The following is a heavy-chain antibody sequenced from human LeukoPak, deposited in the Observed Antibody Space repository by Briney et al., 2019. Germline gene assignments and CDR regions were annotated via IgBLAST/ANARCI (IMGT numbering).Heavy chain of an antibody. CDR1: GFTFDDCA. CDR3: AKDGRCSSTSCYAGIDY. CDR2: ISWNSGSI. D-gene: IGHD2-2*01. Sequence: GGSLRLSCAASGFTFDDCAMHWVRQAPGKGLEWVSGISWNSGSIGYADSVEGRFTISRDNAKNSLYLQMNSLRAEDTALYYCAKDGRCSSTSCYAGIDYWGQGTLVTVSS. V-gene: IGHV3-9*01. J-gene: IGHJ4*02.